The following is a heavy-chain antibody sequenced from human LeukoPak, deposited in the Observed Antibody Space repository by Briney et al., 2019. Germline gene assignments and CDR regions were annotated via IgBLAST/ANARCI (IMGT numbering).Heavy chain of an antibody. J-gene: IGHJ4*02. CDR3: ARDSTGYGYEEWN. V-gene: IGHV3-7*01. Sequence: GGSLRLSCAASGFTFSRFWMSWVRQAPGKGLEWVANIKQDGSEKYYVDSVKGRFTISRDNAKNSLYLQMNSLRAEDTALYYCARDSTGYGYEEWNWGQGTLVTVSS. CDR1: GFTFSRFW. CDR2: IKQDGSEK. D-gene: IGHD5-18*01.